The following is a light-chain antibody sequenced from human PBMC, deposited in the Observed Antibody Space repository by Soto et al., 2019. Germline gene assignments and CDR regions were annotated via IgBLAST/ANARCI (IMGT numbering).Light chain of an antibody. Sequence: QSALTQPASVSGSPGQSITISCPGTSSDIGDYKYVSWYQQHPGNPPKLIIYDVSDRPSGVSNRFYGSKSGNTASLTISGLQAEDEANYYCSSSTITSAYWVFGGGTQLTVL. V-gene: IGLV2-14*03. CDR2: DVS. J-gene: IGLJ3*02. CDR3: SSSTITSAYWV. CDR1: SSDIGDYKY.